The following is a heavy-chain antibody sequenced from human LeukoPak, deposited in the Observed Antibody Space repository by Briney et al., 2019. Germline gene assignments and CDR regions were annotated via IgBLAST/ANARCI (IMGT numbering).Heavy chain of an antibody. CDR1: GGSISSSSYY. CDR2: IYYSGST. J-gene: IGHJ3*02. D-gene: IGHD6-13*01. CDR3: ARQGEAAAATGAFDI. V-gene: IGHV4-39*01. Sequence: PSETLSLTCTVSGGSISSSSYYWGWIRQPPGKGLEWIGSIYYSGSTNYNPSLKSRVTISVDTPKNQFSLKLSSVTAADTAVYYCARQGEAAAATGAFDIWGQGTMVTVSS.